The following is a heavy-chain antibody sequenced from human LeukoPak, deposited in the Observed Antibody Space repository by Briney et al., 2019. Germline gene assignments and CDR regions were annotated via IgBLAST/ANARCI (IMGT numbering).Heavy chain of an antibody. Sequence: GGSLRLSCAASGFTFSSYSMNWVRQAPGRGLEWVSSISSSSSYIYYADSVKGRFTISRDNAKNSLYLQMNSLRAEDTAVYYCARDSTDWAFDIWGQGTMVTVSS. D-gene: IGHD2-21*01. CDR2: ISSSSSYI. J-gene: IGHJ3*02. CDR1: GFTFSSYS. V-gene: IGHV3-21*01. CDR3: ARDSTDWAFDI.